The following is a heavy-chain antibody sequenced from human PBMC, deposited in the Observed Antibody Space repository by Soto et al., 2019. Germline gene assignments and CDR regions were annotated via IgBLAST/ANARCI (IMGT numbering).Heavy chain of an antibody. V-gene: IGHV3-9*01. J-gene: IGHJ3*02. CDR1: GFTFDDYA. CDR2: ISWNSGSI. CDR3: AKDKKIKGPDAFDI. Sequence: GGSLRLSCAASGFTFDDYAMHWVRQAPGKGLEWVSGISWNSGSIGYADSVKGRFTISRDNAKNSLYLQMNSLRAEDTALYYCAKDKKIKGPDAFDIWGQGTMVTVSS.